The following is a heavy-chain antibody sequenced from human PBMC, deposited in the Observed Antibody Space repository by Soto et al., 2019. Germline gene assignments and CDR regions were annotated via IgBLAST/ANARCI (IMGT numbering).Heavy chain of an antibody. CDR3: AKDGGSGSYPDY. CDR1: GFTFSSYA. D-gene: IGHD1-26*01. CDR2: ISDSGDST. V-gene: IGHV3-23*01. Sequence: EVQLLESGGGLAQPGGSQRISCAVSGFTFSSYAMNWVRQAPGKGLEWVAVISDSGDSTYYADSVKGRFTISRDNSEKTLYLQMNSLRAEDTAVYYCAKDGGSGSYPDYWGQGTLVTVSS. J-gene: IGHJ4*02.